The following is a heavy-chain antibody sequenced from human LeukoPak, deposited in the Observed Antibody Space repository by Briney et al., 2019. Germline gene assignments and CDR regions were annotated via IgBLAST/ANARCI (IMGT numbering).Heavy chain of an antibody. CDR1: GYTFTTYY. V-gene: IGHV1-46*01. D-gene: IGHD2-2*01. CDR2: INPSGGST. Sequence: RASVKVSCTASGYTFTTYYMHWVRQAPGQGLEWMAMINPSGGSTTYAQQFQGRLTMTRDTSTSTVYMELSSLRSEETAVYYCAGSCSSTNCYGRSDYWGQGTLVTVSS. CDR3: AGSCSSTNCYGRSDY. J-gene: IGHJ4*02.